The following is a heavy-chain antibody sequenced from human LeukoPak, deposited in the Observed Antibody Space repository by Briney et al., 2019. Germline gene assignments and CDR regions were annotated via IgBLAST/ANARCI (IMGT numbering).Heavy chain of an antibody. CDR2: ISAYNGNT. CDR3: ARHYYYYDSSGYPYDFDY. V-gene: IGHV1-18*01. CDR1: GYTFTSYG. J-gene: IGHJ4*02. Sequence: ASVKVSCKASGYTFTSYGISWVRQAPGQGLEWMGWISAYNGNTNYAQKLQGRVTMTTDTSTSTAYMELRSLRSDDTAVYYCARHYYYYDSSGYPYDFDYWGQGTLVTVSS. D-gene: IGHD3-22*01.